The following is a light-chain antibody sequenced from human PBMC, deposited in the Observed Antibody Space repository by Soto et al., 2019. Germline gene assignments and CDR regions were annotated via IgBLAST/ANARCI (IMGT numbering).Light chain of an antibody. Sequence: QAVVSQEPSFSVSPGETVTLTCGLTSASVLTSYYPSWYQQTPGQAPRTLIYSTNIRSSGVPDRFSGSILGNKAALTITGAQADDESDYYCVLYMGGGIRVFGGGTKLTVL. CDR2: STN. V-gene: IGLV8-61*01. CDR3: VLYMGGGIRV. J-gene: IGLJ3*02. CDR1: SASVLTSYY.